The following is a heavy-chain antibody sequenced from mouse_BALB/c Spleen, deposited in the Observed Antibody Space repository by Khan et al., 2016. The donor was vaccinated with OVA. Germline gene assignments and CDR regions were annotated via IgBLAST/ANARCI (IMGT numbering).Heavy chain of an antibody. Sequence: EVKLVESGGDLVKPGGSLKLSCAASGFTFSSYSMSWVRQTPDKRLEWVATISSGGDYTYYPDSVKGRFTISRDNAKNTLYLQMSSLRSEDSAMLDWGSHVTGSFADWGEGTLVTVS. CDR1: GFTFSSYS. D-gene: IGHD2-1*01. J-gene: IGHJ3*01. CDR3: GSHVTGSFAD. CDR2: ISSGGDYT. V-gene: IGHV5-6*02.